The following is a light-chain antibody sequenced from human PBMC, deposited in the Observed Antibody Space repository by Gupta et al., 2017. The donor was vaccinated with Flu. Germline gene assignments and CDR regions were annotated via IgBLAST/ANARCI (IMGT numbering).Light chain of an antibody. J-gene: IGLJ1*01. CDR2: DVS. V-gene: IGLV2-14*04. CDR1: SRGVCCYNY. Sequence: SRGVCCYNYVSLYQQRPGKAPKLMIYDVSNRPSGVSNRFSGSKSGNTASLTISGLQADDEADYYCSSYTRSVTFVFGTGTKVTVL. CDR3: SSYTRSVTFV.